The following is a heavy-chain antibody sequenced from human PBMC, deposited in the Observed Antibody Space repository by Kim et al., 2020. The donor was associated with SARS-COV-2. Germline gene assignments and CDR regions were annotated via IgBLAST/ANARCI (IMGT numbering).Heavy chain of an antibody. J-gene: IGHJ6*01. Sequence: GGSLRLSCAASGFTFSSYAMSWVRQAPGKGREWLPLIGVGGSTKYYADSVKGRFTIPRDNPRNTFFLQLNGLRAEDTAVYYCARHLRLLVGIDVRGQ. CDR3: ARHLRLLVGIDV. CDR1: GFTFSSYA. D-gene: IGHD1-26*01. CDR2: IGVGGSTK. V-gene: IGHV3-33*08.